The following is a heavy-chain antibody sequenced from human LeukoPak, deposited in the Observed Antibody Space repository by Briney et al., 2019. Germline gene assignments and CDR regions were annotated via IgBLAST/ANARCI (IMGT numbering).Heavy chain of an antibody. D-gene: IGHD5-24*01. V-gene: IGHV4-4*02. CDR1: GGSISSSNW. CDR3: ARGRDGYKIGFDY. J-gene: IGHJ4*02. Sequence: SETLSLTCAVSGGSISSSNWWSWVRQPPGKGLEWIGEIYHSGSTNYNPSLKSRVTISVDKSKNQFSLKLSSVTAADTAVYYCARGRDGYKIGFDYWGQGTLVTVSS. CDR2: IYHSGST.